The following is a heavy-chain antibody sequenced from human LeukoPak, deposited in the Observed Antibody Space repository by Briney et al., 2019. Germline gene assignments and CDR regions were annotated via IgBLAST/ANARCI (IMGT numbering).Heavy chain of an antibody. J-gene: IGHJ5*02. CDR2: INPNSGGT. CDR3: ARAQQTKGGDWFDP. V-gene: IGHV1-2*02. CDR1: GYTFTSYY. D-gene: IGHD2-8*01. Sequence: ASVKVSCKASGYTFTSYYMHWVRQAPGQGLEWMGWINPNSGGTNYAQKFQGRVTMTRDTSISTAYMELSRLRSDDTAVYYCARAQQTKGGDWFDPWGQGTLATVSS.